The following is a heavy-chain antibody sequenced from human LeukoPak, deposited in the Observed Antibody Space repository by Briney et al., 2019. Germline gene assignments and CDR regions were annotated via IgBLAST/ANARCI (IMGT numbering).Heavy chain of an antibody. Sequence: ASVKVTCKASGYTFTGYYMHWVRQAPGQGLEWMGWINPNSGGTNYAQKFQGRVTMTRDTSISTAYMELSRLRSDDTAVYYCARDPETGGAFDIWAKGQWSPSLQ. D-gene: IGHD1-14*01. CDR2: INPNSGGT. J-gene: IGHJ3*02. CDR3: ARDPETGGAFDI. CDR1: GYTFTGYY. V-gene: IGHV1-2*02.